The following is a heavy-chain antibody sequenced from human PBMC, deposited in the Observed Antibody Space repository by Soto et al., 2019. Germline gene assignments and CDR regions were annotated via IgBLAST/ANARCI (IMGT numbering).Heavy chain of an antibody. V-gene: IGHV3-74*01. CDR2: VNGDGSRT. J-gene: IGHJ4*02. CDR1: GFPFSSDW. D-gene: IGHD1-26*01. Sequence: EVHLVESGGGLVQPGGSLRLSCGASGFPFSSDWMHWVRQAPGKGLEWVSRVNGDGSRTNYADSVKGRFTISRDNAKNTVYLQMNRLRAEDTAVYHCVRGRLGAWYFDYWGQGTLVTVSS. CDR3: VRGRLGAWYFDY.